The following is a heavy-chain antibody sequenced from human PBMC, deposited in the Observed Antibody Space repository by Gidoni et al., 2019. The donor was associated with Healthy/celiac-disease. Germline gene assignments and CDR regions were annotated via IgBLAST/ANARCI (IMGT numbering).Heavy chain of an antibody. Sequence: EVQLVEYGGGLVQPGGSLRLSCAASGFTFSSYAMHWVRQAPGKGLEYVSAISSNGGSTYYANSVKGRFTISRDNSKNTLYLQMGSLRAEDMAVYYCARVYDSSGDAFDIWGQGTMVTVSS. CDR1: GFTFSSYA. D-gene: IGHD3-22*01. CDR3: ARVYDSSGDAFDI. CDR2: ISSNGGST. J-gene: IGHJ3*02. V-gene: IGHV3-64*01.